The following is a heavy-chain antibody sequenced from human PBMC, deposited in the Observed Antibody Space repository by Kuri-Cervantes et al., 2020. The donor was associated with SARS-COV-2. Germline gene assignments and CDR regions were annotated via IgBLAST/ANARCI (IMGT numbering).Heavy chain of an antibody. J-gene: IGHJ4*02. CDR2: IGPSGTTK. CDR1: GSIFSDYY. V-gene: IGHV3-11*04. CDR3: ARSPGDGDYDPFDY. Sequence: GGSLRLSCTASGSIFSDYYMTWIRQAPGKGLEWVSNIGPSGTTKYYADSVKGRFTISRDNAKNSLYLQMNSLRAEDTAVYYCARSPGDGDYDPFDYWGQGTLVTVSS. D-gene: IGHD4-17*01.